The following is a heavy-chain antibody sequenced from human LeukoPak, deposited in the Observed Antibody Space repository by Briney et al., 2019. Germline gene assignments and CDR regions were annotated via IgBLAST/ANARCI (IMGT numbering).Heavy chain of an antibody. Sequence: ASVKVSCKASGYTFTGYYMHWVRQAPGQGLEWMGWINPNSGGTNYAQKFQGRVTVTRDTSISTAYMELSRLRSDDTAVYYCARDSSGWLTPALDYWGQGTLVTVSS. D-gene: IGHD6-19*01. J-gene: IGHJ4*02. CDR3: ARDSSGWLTPALDY. V-gene: IGHV1-2*02. CDR2: INPNSGGT. CDR1: GYTFTGYY.